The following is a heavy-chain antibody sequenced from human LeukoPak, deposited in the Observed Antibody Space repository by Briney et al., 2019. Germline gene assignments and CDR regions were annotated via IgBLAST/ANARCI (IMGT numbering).Heavy chain of an antibody. CDR1: GGSISSYY. Sequence: SETLSLTCTVSGGSISSYYWSWIRQPPGKGLEWIGYIYYSGSTYYNPSLKSRVTISVDTSKNQFSLKLSSVTAADTAVYYCAREAGESPYYDFWSAPFDPWGQGTLVTVSS. J-gene: IGHJ5*02. CDR2: IYYSGST. V-gene: IGHV4-59*12. CDR3: AREAGESPYYDFWSAPFDP. D-gene: IGHD3-3*01.